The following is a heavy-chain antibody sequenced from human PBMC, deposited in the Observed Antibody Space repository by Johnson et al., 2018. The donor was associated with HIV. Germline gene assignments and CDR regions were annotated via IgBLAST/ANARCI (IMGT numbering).Heavy chain of an antibody. Sequence: VQLVESGGGLVQPGGSLRLSCAASGFTFSNYDMHWVRQVTGKGLEWVSSIGTTGDTYYPGSVKGRFTLSRENAKNSLYLQLNNLRAGDTAVYYCAKTLGFGTEDTFYLWGQGTMVTVSS. V-gene: IGHV3-13*01. CDR2: IGTTGDT. D-gene: IGHD3-10*01. CDR3: AKTLGFGTEDTFYL. CDR1: GFTFSNYD. J-gene: IGHJ3*01.